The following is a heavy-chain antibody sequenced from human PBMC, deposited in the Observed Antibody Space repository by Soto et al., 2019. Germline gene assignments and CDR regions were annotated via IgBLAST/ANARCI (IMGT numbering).Heavy chain of an antibody. CDR2: IVVGSGNT. V-gene: IGHV1-58*01. D-gene: IGHD2-15*01. CDR3: ASLSSRWLPTPS. J-gene: IGHJ5*02. CDR1: GFTFTSSA. Sequence: SVKVSCKASGFTFTSSAVQWVRQARGQRLEWIGWIVVGSGNTNYAQKFQGRVTMTRNTSISTAYMELSSLRSEDTAVYYCASLSSRWLPTPSWGQGTLVTVSS.